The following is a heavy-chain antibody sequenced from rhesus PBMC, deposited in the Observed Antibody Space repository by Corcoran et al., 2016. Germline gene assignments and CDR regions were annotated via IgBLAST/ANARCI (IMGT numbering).Heavy chain of an antibody. Sequence: QVQLQESGPGLVKPSENLSLTCAVSGGSVSSGHWWNWIRQPPGKGLEWFGYICGSSAATYYNPSLNSRVTFSRDTSKNHFSLMLNSVTAADTAVYYCARGSTVDYWGPGVLVTVSS. V-gene: IGHV4-65*01. CDR1: GGSVSSGHW. CDR2: ICGSSAAT. J-gene: IGHJ4*01. CDR3: ARGSTVDY.